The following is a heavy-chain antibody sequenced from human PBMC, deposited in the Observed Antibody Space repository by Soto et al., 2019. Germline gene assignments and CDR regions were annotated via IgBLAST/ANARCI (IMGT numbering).Heavy chain of an antibody. D-gene: IGHD3-10*01. J-gene: IGHJ6*02. Sequence: PSETLSLTCTVSGDSITSNSYFWAWIRQPPGKGLEWIGSIYYSGTTYYNPSLKSRVTISVDRSKNQFSLKLSSVTAADTAVYFCARQSEYYYASGRAAPLYGMDVWGQGTTVTVSS. CDR3: ARQSEYYYASGRAAPLYGMDV. CDR2: IYYSGTT. CDR1: GDSITSNSYF. V-gene: IGHV4-39*01.